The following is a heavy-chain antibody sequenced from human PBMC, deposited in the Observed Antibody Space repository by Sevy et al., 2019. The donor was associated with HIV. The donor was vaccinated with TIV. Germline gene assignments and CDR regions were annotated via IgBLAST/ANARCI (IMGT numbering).Heavy chain of an antibody. Sequence: GGSLRLSCAASGFTFSSYGMHWVRQAPGKGLEWVAVICYDGSNKCYADSVKGRFTISRDNSKNTLYLQMNSLRAEDTAVDYCARKYSGFWVDVWGKGTTVTVSS. CDR3: ARKYSGFWVDV. J-gene: IGHJ6*04. CDR1: GFTFSSYG. D-gene: IGHD5-12*01. V-gene: IGHV3-33*01. CDR2: ICYDGSNK.